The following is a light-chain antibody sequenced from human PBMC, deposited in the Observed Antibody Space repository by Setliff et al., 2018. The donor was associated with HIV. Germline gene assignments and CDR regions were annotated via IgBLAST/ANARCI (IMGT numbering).Light chain of an antibody. CDR1: SNDVGRYDY. Sequence: QSALPQPASVSGSPGQSITISCTGTSNDVGRYDYISWYQQYPGKAPKVLIYEVSNRPSGISNRFSGSKSGNTASLTISGLQTEDEADYYCSSFSSRTLVVFGGGTKVTVL. CDR3: SSFSSRTLVV. CDR2: EVS. J-gene: IGLJ2*01. V-gene: IGLV2-14*01.